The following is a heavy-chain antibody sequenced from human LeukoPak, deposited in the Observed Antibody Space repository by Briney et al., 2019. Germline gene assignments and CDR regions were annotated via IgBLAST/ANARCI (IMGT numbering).Heavy chain of an antibody. CDR1: GYTLTELS. Sequence: ASVKVSCKVSGYTLTELSMHWVRQAPGKGLEWMGGFDPEDGETIYAQKFQGRVTMTEDTSTDTAYMELSSLRSEDTAVYYCATTKWELYYYYYMEFWGKGTTVTVSS. D-gene: IGHD1-26*01. J-gene: IGHJ6*03. CDR2: FDPEDGET. V-gene: IGHV1-24*01. CDR3: ATTKWELYYYYYMEF.